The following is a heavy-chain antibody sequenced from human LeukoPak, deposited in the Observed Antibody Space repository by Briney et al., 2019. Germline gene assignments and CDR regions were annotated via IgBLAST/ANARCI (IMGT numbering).Heavy chain of an antibody. Sequence: GGSLRLSCAASGFTFSNYGMNWVRQAPGKGLEWVSGSASTGRTYYADSVKGRFTIYRDNSKNTLYLQMNSLRAEDTAIYHCAQDRAWGAYAYWGQGALVTVSS. CDR3: AQDRAWGAYAY. J-gene: IGHJ4*02. V-gene: IGHV3-23*01. D-gene: IGHD2-21*01. CDR1: GFTFSNYG. CDR2: SASTGRT.